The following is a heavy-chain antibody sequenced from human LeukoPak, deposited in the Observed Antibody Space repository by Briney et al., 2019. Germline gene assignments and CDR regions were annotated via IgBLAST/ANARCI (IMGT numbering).Heavy chain of an antibody. CDR1: GYSISSGYW. Sequence: SETLSLTCAVSGYSISSGYWWSWVRQPPGKGLEWIGEILHTGSTNYNPSLKSRVTISVDKSKNQFSLKLSSVTAADTAVYYCARYGNTIFGVVTSGYFDYWGQGTLVTVS. CDR3: ARYGNTIFGVVTSGYFDY. V-gene: IGHV4-4*02. CDR2: ILHTGST. J-gene: IGHJ4*02. D-gene: IGHD3-3*01.